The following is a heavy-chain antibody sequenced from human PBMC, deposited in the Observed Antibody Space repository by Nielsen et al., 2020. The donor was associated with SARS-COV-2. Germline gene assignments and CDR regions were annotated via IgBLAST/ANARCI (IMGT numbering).Heavy chain of an antibody. Sequence: ESLKISCAASGFTFDDYGMSWVRQAPGKGLEWVSGINWNGGSTGYADSVKGRFTISRDNAKNSLYLQMNSLRAEDTAVYYCASEGVGYCSSTSCHRYYYGMDVWGQGTTVTVSS. CDR3: ASEGVGYCSSTSCHRYYYGMDV. CDR2: INWNGGST. J-gene: IGHJ6*02. V-gene: IGHV3-20*04. D-gene: IGHD2-2*01. CDR1: GFTFDDYG.